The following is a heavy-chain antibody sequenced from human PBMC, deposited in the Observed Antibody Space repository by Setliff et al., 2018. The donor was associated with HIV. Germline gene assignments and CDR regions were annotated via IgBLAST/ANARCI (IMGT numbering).Heavy chain of an antibody. D-gene: IGHD1-7*01. Sequence: SETLSLTCAVSTYSISSGYYWGWIRQPPGKGPEWIGSIYHSGSTYYNPSLKSRVTISVDTSKNQSSLKLGAVTAADTAVYYCARHGGITGTTDAFDIWGQGTMVTVSS. CDR1: TYSISSGYY. CDR3: ARHGGITGTTDAFDI. J-gene: IGHJ3*02. V-gene: IGHV4-38-2*01. CDR2: IYHSGST.